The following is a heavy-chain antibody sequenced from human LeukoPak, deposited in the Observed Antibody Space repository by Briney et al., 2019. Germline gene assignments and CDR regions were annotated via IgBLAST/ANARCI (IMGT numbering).Heavy chain of an antibody. CDR1: GFTFSSYA. CDR2: ISYDGSNK. Sequence: GGSLRLSCAASGFTFSSYAMSWVRQAPGKGLEWVAVISYDGSNKYYADSVKGRFTISRDNSKNTLYLQMNSLRAEDTAVYYCARDPGRWLLKYVFDYWGQGTLVTVSS. J-gene: IGHJ4*02. V-gene: IGHV3-30*04. CDR3: ARDPGRWLLKYVFDY. D-gene: IGHD5-24*01.